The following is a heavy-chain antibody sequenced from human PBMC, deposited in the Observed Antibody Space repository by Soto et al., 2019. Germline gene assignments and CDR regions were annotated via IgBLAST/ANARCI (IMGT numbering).Heavy chain of an antibody. V-gene: IGHV3-48*03. CDR2: ISPGGSTM. CDR3: ARSYHDFWSGYSRDY. J-gene: IGHJ4*02. D-gene: IGHD3-3*01. Sequence: GGSLRLSCAASGFNFSSYEINWGRQAPGKGLEWVSYISPGGSTMYYADSVKGRFTVSRDNTKNSLYLQMNSLRAEDTAVYYCARSYHDFWSGYSRDYWGQGTLVTVSS. CDR1: GFNFSSYE.